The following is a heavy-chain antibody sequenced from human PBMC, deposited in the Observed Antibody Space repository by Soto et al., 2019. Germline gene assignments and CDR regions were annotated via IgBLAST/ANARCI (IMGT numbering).Heavy chain of an antibody. J-gene: IGHJ3*02. Sequence: PGESLRISCKGSGYSFTSYWIVWVLQMPGKGLEWMGIIYPGDSDTRYSPSFQGQVTISADKSISTAYLQWSSLKAPDTAMYYCARQRTVVTAGAFDIWGQGTMVTVSS. CDR3: ARQRTVVTAGAFDI. V-gene: IGHV5-51*01. CDR1: GYSFTSYW. CDR2: IYPGDSDT. D-gene: IGHD2-15*01.